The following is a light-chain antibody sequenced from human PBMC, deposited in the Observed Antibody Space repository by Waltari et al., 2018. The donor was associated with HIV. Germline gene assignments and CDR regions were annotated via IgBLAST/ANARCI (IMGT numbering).Light chain of an antibody. CDR1: QSISSSD. CDR3: QQYGNSPLT. Sequence: EIVLTQSPGTLSLSPGERATLSCRASQSISSSDLDWYQQKPGQAPRLLIYGASSGATGIPDRFSGSGSGTDFTLTISRLEPEDFAVYYCQQYGNSPLTFGGGTKVEIK. V-gene: IGKV3-20*01. CDR2: GAS. J-gene: IGKJ4*01.